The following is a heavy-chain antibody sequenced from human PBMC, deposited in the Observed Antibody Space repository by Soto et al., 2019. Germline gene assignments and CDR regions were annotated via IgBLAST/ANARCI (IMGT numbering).Heavy chain of an antibody. D-gene: IGHD3-22*01. J-gene: IGHJ4*02. V-gene: IGHV1-18*01. CDR1: GYTFTSYG. Sequence: ASVKGSCKASGYTFTSYGISLVRQTPGQGLEWVGWISAYNGNTNYAQKLQGRVTMTTDTSTSTAYMELRSLRSDDTAVYYCASSYDSSGYYYGFDYWGQGTLVTVSS. CDR2: ISAYNGNT. CDR3: ASSYDSSGYYYGFDY.